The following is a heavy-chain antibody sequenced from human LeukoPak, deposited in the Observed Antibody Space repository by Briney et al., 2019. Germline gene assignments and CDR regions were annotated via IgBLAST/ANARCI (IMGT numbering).Heavy chain of an antibody. Sequence: GRSLRLSCAASGFTFDDYAMHWVRQAPGKGLEWVSGISWNSGSIGYADSVKGRFTISRDNAKNSLYLQMNSLRAEDTALYYCAEDISGFLEWYIDYWGQGTLVTVSS. CDR3: AEDISGFLEWYIDY. V-gene: IGHV3-9*01. D-gene: IGHD3-3*01. J-gene: IGHJ4*02. CDR2: ISWNSGSI. CDR1: GFTFDDYA.